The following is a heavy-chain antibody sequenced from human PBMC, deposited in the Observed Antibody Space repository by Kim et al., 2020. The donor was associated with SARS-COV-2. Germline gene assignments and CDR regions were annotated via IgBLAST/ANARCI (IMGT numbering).Heavy chain of an antibody. D-gene: IGHD3-16*01. V-gene: IGHV3-48*04. CDR2: ISRGRSTK. Sequence: GGSLRLSCAASGFTLSSYSMNWVRQAPGKGLEWVANISRGRSTKYYVDSVKGRFTISRDNAKNSLYLQMNSLRAEDTAVYYCARYPAFGSWGQGTL. CDR3: ARYPAFGS. CDR1: GFTLSSYS. J-gene: IGHJ5*02.